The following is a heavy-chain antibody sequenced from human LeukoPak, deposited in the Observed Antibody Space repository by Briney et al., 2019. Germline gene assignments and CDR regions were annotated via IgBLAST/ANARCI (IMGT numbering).Heavy chain of an antibody. Sequence: ASVKVSCKASGYTFTSYGISWVRQAPGQGLEWMGWISAYNGNTNYAQKLQGRVTMTTDTSTSTVYMELRSLRSDDTAVYYCARDSYDSSGNYLDYWGQGTLVTVSS. CDR3: ARDSYDSSGNYLDY. V-gene: IGHV1-18*01. J-gene: IGHJ4*02. CDR2: ISAYNGNT. CDR1: GYTFTSYG. D-gene: IGHD3-22*01.